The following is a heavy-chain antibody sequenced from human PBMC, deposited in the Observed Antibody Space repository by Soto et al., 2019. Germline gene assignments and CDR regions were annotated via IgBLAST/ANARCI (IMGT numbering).Heavy chain of an antibody. CDR2: ISGSSDTT. CDR1: GFTFGTYA. CDR3: DKCLISFGDLAS. Sequence: EVQLLESGGGLVQPGGSLRLSCATSGFTFGTYAMTWVRQAPGKGLERVSAISGSSDTTYYADSVKGRLTVSRDNSKNTLYQQMIRLRAEDTAIYFCDKCLISFGDLASWGQGTLVTVSS. J-gene: IGHJ4*02. D-gene: IGHD3-16*01. V-gene: IGHV3-23*01.